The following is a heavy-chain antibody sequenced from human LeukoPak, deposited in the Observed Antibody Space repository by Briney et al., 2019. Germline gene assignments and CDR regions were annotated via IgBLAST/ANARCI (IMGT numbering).Heavy chain of an antibody. V-gene: IGHV4-61*01. Sequence: PSETLSLTCTISGGSVSSGTYYWSWIRQPPGKGLEWIGDVYNSGSTDYSPSLKSRVTISVDTSKNQFSLKLTSVTAADTAVYYCARDGPGSGWFYFDYWGQGALVTVSS. D-gene: IGHD6-19*01. CDR2: VYNSGST. J-gene: IGHJ4*02. CDR3: ARDGPGSGWFYFDY. CDR1: GGSVSSGTYY.